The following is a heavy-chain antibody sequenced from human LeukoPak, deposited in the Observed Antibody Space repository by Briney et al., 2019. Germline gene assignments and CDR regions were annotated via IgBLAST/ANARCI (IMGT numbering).Heavy chain of an antibody. Sequence: GGSLRLSCTASGFTFSRHGMHWVRQTPGEGLVWVANIRNDGNGQHYTDSVKGRFTISRDNSKNTVYLQLNSLRLEDTAVYLCARVFMCGLYKWGQGTLVTVSS. V-gene: IGHV3-30*02. CDR1: GFTFSRHG. CDR2: IRNDGNGQ. D-gene: IGHD2-8*01. CDR3: ARVFMCGLYK. J-gene: IGHJ4*02.